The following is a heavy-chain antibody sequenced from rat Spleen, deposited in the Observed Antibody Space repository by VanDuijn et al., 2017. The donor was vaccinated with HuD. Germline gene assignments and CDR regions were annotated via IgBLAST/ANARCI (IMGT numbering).Heavy chain of an antibody. V-gene: IGHV2-63*01. CDR3: TRDLGPGYNYFDY. D-gene: IGHD1-4*01. CDR2: MWYTGDT. Sequence: QVQLKESGPGLVQPSQTLSLTCTVSGFSVTSYSVSWVRQSSGKGPEWMGRMWYTGDTAYNSALTSRLSISRDTSKSQVFLKMNSLQTEDTAIYYCTRDLGPGYNYFDYWGQGVMVTVSS. J-gene: IGHJ2*01. CDR1: GFSVTSYS.